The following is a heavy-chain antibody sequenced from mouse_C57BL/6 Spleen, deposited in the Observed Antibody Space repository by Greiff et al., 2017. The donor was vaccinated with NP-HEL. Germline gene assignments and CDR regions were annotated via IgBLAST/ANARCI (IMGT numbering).Heavy chain of an antibody. V-gene: IGHV1-54*01. Sequence: QVQLQQSGAELVRPGPSVKVSCKASGYAFTNYLIEWVKQRPGQGLEWIGVINPGSGGTNYNEKFKGKATLTADKSSSTAYMQLSSLTSEDSAVYFCAKGWSYFDYWGQGTTLTVSS. J-gene: IGHJ2*01. CDR1: GYAFTNYL. D-gene: IGHD2-3*01. CDR2: INPGSGGT. CDR3: AKGWSYFDY.